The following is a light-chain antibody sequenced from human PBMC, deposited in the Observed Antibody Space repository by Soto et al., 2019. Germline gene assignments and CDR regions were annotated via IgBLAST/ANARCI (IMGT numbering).Light chain of an antibody. CDR1: QSVSSSY. J-gene: IGKJ3*01. V-gene: IGKV3-20*01. CDR3: QQYGSSLRT. Sequence: EIVLTQSPGTLSLSPGERATLSCRASQSVSSSYLAWYQQKPGQAPRLLIYGASSRATGIPDRFSGSGSGTDFTLTISRLEPEGFAVYYCQQYGSSLRTFGPGTKVDIK. CDR2: GAS.